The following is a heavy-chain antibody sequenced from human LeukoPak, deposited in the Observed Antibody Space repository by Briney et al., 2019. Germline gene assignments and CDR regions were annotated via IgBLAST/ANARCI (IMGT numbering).Heavy chain of an antibody. CDR1: GYTFTSYD. V-gene: IGHV1-8*03. J-gene: IGHJ5*02. CDR2: MNPNSGNT. CDR3: ARVRIRGYNWFDP. Sequence: ASVKVSCKASGYTFTSYDINWVRQATGQGLEWMGWMNPNSGNTGYAQKFQGRVSITRNNFISTAYMELSSLRSGDTAVYYCARVRIRGYNWFDPWGQGTLVTVSS. D-gene: IGHD1-14*01.